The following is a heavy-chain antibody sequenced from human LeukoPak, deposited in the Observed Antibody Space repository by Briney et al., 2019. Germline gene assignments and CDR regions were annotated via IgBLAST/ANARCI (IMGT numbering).Heavy chain of an antibody. Sequence: PSETLSLTCTVSGGSISSSSYYWGWIRQPPGKGLEWIGSIYYSGCTYYNPSLKSRVTISVDTSKNQFSLKLSSVTAADTAVYYCAARITMVRGVGRFDYWGQGTLVTVSS. CDR1: GGSISSSSYY. D-gene: IGHD3-10*01. V-gene: IGHV4-39*01. CDR3: AARITMVRGVGRFDY. J-gene: IGHJ4*02. CDR2: IYYSGCT.